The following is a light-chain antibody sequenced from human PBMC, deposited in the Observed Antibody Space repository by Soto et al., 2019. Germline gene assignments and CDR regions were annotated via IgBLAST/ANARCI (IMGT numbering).Light chain of an antibody. Sequence: EIVMTQSPATLSVSPGERATLHCRASQSVSSNLGWYQHKPGQAPRLLIYGASTSATGIPARFSGSGSGTDFTLTISGLQSEDFAVYYGQQYNDWPPGYTFGQGTKVEIK. CDR1: QSVSSN. V-gene: IGKV3-15*01. J-gene: IGKJ2*01. CDR2: GAS. CDR3: QQYNDWPPGYT.